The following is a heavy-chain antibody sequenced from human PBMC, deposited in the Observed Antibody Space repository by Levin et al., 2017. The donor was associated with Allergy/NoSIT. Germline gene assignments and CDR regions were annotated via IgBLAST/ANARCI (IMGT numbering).Heavy chain of an antibody. CDR3: ARGVRGGGHDGDFGGDYGMDV. J-gene: IGHJ6*02. CDR2: INSDGSST. V-gene: IGHV3-74*01. Sequence: ASETLSLTCAASGFTFSSYWMHWVRQAPGKGLVWVSRINSDGSSTSYADSVKGRFTISRDNAKNTLYLQMNSLRAEDTAVYYCARGVRGGGHDGDFGGDYGMDVWGQGTTVTVSS. CDR1: GFTFSSYW. D-gene: IGHD4-23*01.